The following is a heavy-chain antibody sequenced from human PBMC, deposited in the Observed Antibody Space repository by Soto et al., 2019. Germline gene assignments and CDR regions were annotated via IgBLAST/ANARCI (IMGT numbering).Heavy chain of an antibody. Sequence: EVQLVESGGGLVQPGGSLRLSCAASGFTFRNYWMHWVRQAPGKGLVWVSRVTSDGSSTNYADSVEGRFTISRDNAKNTLYLQMNSLRAEDTAVYYCVRDNWNSYWGQGTLVTVSS. D-gene: IGHD1-1*01. CDR1: GFTFRNYW. CDR2: VTSDGSST. J-gene: IGHJ4*02. CDR3: VRDNWNSY. V-gene: IGHV3-74*01.